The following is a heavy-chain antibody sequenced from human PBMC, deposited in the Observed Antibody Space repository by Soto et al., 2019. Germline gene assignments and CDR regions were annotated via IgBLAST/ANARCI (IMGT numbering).Heavy chain of an antibody. D-gene: IGHD3-22*01. V-gene: IGHV3-7*03. CDR2: INQDGSEK. CDR3: AAYSSGFYRAFDY. Sequence: GGSLRLSCAASGFTFSTYWMDWVRQTPGKGLEWVANINQDGSEKNYVDSVKGRFTIYRDNAKNSLYLQMSGLRSEDTAIYYCAAYSSGFYRAFDYWGQGALVTVSS. J-gene: IGHJ4*02. CDR1: GFTFSTYW.